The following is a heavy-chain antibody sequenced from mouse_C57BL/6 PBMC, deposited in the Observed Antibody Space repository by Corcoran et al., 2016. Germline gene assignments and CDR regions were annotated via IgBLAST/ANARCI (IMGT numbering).Heavy chain of an antibody. CDR1: GYTFTTYG. CDR3: ASRDYGYLYFDY. CDR2: INTYSGVP. J-gene: IGHJ2*01. V-gene: IGHV9-3*01. D-gene: IGHD2-2*01. Sequence: QIQLVQSGPELKKPGETVKISCKASGYTFTTYGMSWVKQAPGKGLKWMGWINTYSGVPTYADDFKGRFAFSLETSASTAYLQINNLKNEDTATYFCASRDYGYLYFDYWGQGTTLTVSS.